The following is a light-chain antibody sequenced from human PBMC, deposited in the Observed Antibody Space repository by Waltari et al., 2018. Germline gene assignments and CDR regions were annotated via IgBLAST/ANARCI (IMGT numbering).Light chain of an antibody. CDR2: KAS. CDR1: QKFNTW. CDR3: LQYNGEPRT. V-gene: IGKV1-5*03. Sequence: DIQMTQSPSTLSASVGDRDTITCRSSQKFNTWLAWHQQKPGKAATLLFYKASSLESGVPSRFRCSGSGTEFTLTISSLQPDDFATYYCLQYNGEPRTFGQGTKVEVK. J-gene: IGKJ1*01.